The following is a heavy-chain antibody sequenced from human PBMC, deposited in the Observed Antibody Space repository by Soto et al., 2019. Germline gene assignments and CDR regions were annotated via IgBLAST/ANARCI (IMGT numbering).Heavy chain of an antibody. CDR3: ASTGIVGATVDQDAFDI. CDR2: IYPGDSDT. Sequence: GESLKISCKGSGYSFTSYWIGWVRQMPGKGLEWMGIIYPGDSDTRYSPSFQGQVTISADKSISTAYLQWSSLKASDTAMYYCASTGIVGATVDQDAFDIWGQGTMVTVSS. J-gene: IGHJ3*02. V-gene: IGHV5-51*01. CDR1: GYSFTSYW. D-gene: IGHD1-26*01.